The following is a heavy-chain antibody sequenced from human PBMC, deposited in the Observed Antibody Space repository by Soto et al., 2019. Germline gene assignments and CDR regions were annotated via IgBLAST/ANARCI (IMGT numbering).Heavy chain of an antibody. CDR1: GFTFSSYE. V-gene: IGHV3-48*03. CDR3: ARANSLYDFWSGYYASPLMDY. CDR2: ISSSGSTI. J-gene: IGHJ4*02. Sequence: PGGSLRLSCGASGFTFSSYEMSWVRQAPGKGLEWVSYISSSGSTIYYADSVKGRFTISRDNAKNSLYLQMNSLRAEDTAVYYCARANSLYDFWSGYYASPLMDYWGQGTLVTVSS. D-gene: IGHD3-3*01.